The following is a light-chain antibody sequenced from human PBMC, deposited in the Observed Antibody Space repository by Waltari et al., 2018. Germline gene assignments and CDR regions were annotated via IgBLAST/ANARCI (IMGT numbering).Light chain of an antibody. CDR3: QQRSNWPLLT. CDR1: QSVSSY. J-gene: IGKJ4*01. Sequence: EIVLTQSQATLSLSPGESATLSCRASQSVSSYLAWYQQKPGQAPRLLIYDASNRATGIPARFSGSGSGTDFTLTISSLEPEDFAVYYCQQRSNWPLLTFGGGTKVEIK. CDR2: DAS. V-gene: IGKV3-11*01.